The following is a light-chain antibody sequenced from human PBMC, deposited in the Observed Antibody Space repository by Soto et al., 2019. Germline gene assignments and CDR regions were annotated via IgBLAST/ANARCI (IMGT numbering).Light chain of an antibody. CDR2: AAS. Sequence: DIQMTQSPSSVSASVGDRVTITCRASPGISTWLAWYQQKPGKAPELLIYAASKLQSGVPSRFAGSGSGTDFTLTISSLETEDFATYYCQQSNSFPITFGQGTRLEIK. V-gene: IGKV1-12*01. J-gene: IGKJ5*01. CDR1: PGISTW. CDR3: QQSNSFPIT.